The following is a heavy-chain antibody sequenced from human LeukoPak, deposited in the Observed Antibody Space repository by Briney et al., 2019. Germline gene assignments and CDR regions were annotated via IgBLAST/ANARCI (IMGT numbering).Heavy chain of an antibody. CDR1: GFTFNTYS. CDR2: IKQDGSDR. CDR3: VRNLAVAGTCFDS. V-gene: IGHV3-7*03. D-gene: IGHD6-19*01. Sequence: GGSLRLSCAASGFTFNTYSMNWVRQVPGTGLEWVANIKQDGSDRNYVTSVRGRFTISRDNAESSLYLQMNSLRAEDTAVYYCVRNLAVAGTCFDSWGQGTLVTVSS. J-gene: IGHJ4*02.